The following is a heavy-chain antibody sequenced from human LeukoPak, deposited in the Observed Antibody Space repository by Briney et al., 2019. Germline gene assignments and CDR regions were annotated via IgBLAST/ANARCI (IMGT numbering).Heavy chain of an antibody. Sequence: ASETLSLTCTVSGGSISSYYWSWIRQPPGKGLEWIGYIYYSGSTNYNPSLKSRVTISVDTSKNQFSLKLSSVTAADTAVYYCARTPYDYVWGSYRPPEYYFDYWGQGTLVTVSS. CDR2: IYYSGST. D-gene: IGHD3-16*02. V-gene: IGHV4-59*08. CDR1: GGSISSYY. CDR3: ARTPYDYVWGSYRPPEYYFDY. J-gene: IGHJ4*02.